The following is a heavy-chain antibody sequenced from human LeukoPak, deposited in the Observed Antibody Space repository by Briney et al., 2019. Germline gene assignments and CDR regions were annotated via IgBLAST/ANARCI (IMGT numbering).Heavy chain of an antibody. D-gene: IGHD3-22*01. J-gene: IGHJ4*02. CDR2: INPNSGGT. CDR1: GYTFTGYY. CDR3: ARDLGNYYDSSGWGNDY. Sequence: ASVKVSCKASGYTFTGYYMHWVRQAPGQGLEWMGWINPNSGGTNYAQKFQGRVTMTRDTSISTAYMELSRLRSDDTAVYYCARDLGNYYDSSGWGNDYWGQGTLVTVSS. V-gene: IGHV1-2*02.